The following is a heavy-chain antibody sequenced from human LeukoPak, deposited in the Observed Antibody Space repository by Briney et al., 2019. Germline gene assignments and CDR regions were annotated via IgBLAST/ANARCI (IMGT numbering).Heavy chain of an antibody. Sequence: GAPLKISCKGSGYSFTSYWISWVRQMPGKGLEWMGRIDPSDSYTNYSPSFQGHVTISADKSISTAYLQWSSLRASDTAMYYCARHFSGTTTALFDSWGQGTLVTVSS. J-gene: IGHJ5*01. CDR1: GYSFTSYW. D-gene: IGHD1-1*01. CDR2: IDPSDSYT. V-gene: IGHV5-10-1*01. CDR3: ARHFSGTTTALFDS.